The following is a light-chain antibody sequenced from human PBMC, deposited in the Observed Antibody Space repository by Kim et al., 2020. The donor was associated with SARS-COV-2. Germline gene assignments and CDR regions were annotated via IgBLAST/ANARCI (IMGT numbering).Light chain of an antibody. V-gene: IGKV3-20*01. CDR1: QNLGLNF. Sequence: PAEKAPPCVSARQNLGLNFLAWYQQGPGQAPRLLIYGTDTRAAGIPDRFRGSGSGTEFTLTISRLEPEDFAVYYCHQYESSSWTFGQGTKVDIK. CDR3: HQYESSSWT. J-gene: IGKJ1*01. CDR2: GTD.